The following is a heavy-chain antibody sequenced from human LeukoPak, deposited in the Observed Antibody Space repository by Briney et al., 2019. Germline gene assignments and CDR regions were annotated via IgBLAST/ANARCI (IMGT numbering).Heavy chain of an antibody. Sequence: GGSLRLSCAGSGFTFSSYAMTWVRQAPGKGLEWVSSVSASGDSTYYADSVKGRFTISRDNSRNTLYLQMNSLRAEDTAVYYCAKEERPYYDSSGYYYAHGDWGQGTLVTVSS. CDR2: VSASGDST. D-gene: IGHD3-22*01. V-gene: IGHV3-23*01. CDR1: GFTFSSYA. CDR3: AKEERPYYDSSGYYYAHGD. J-gene: IGHJ4*02.